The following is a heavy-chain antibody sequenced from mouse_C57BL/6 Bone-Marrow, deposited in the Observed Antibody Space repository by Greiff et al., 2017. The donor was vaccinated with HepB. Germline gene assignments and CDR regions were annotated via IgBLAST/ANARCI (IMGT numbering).Heavy chain of an antibody. J-gene: IGHJ4*01. CDR1: GFSLTSYA. CDR3: ARKGGYGDYYAMDY. CDR2: IWTGGGT. D-gene: IGHD1-1*01. V-gene: IGHV2-9-1*01. Sequence: VQLQQSGPGLVAPSQSLSITCTVSGFSLTSYAISWVRQPPGKGLEWLGVIWTGGGTNYNSALKSRLSISKDNSKSQVFLKMNSLQTDDTARYYCARKGGYGDYYAMDYWGQGTSVTVSS.